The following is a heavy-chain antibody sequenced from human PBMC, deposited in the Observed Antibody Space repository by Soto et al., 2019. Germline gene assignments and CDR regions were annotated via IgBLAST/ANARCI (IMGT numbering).Heavy chain of an antibody. J-gene: IGHJ6*02. D-gene: IGHD3-22*01. V-gene: IGHV3-48*03. CDR3: ARDTYYYDSSGYYFYYYGMDV. CDR1: GFTFSSYE. CDR2: ISSSGSTI. Sequence: LRLSCAASGFTFSSYEMNWVRQAPVKGLEWVSYISSSGSTIYYADSVKGRFTISIDNAKNSLYLQMNSLRAEDTAVYYCARDTYYYDSSGYYFYYYGMDVWGQGTTVTVSS.